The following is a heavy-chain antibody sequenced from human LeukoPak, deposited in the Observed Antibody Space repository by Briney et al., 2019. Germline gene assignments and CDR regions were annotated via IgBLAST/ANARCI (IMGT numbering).Heavy chain of an antibody. CDR3: ARRGLPSYYMDV. J-gene: IGHJ6*03. Sequence: GGSLRLSCAAPGFTFSSYEMNWVRQAPGKGLEWISYIGSSGSIIYYADSVKGRFTISRDNAKNSLYLQMNSLGAEDTAVYYCARRGLPSYYMDVWGKGTTVTVSS. CDR2: IGSSGSII. V-gene: IGHV3-48*03. CDR1: GFTFSSYE.